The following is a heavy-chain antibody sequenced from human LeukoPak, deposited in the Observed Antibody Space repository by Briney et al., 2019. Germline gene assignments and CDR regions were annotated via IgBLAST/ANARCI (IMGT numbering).Heavy chain of an antibody. CDR1: GFTFSSSA. CDR3: ARDPGLSNWFDP. Sequence: GGSLRLSCAASGFTFSSSAMSWLRQAPGKGLHWVSSITDSGDGTYYADSVKGRFTISRDNAKNSLFLQMNSLRAEDTAVYYCARDPGLSNWFDPWGQGTLVTVSS. J-gene: IGHJ5*02. V-gene: IGHV3-23*01. CDR2: ITDSGDGT. D-gene: IGHD1-1*01.